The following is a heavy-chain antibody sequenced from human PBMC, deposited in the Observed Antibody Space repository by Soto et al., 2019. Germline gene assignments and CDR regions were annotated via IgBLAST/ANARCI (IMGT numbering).Heavy chain of an antibody. V-gene: IGHV1-69*01. D-gene: IGHD3-3*01. Sequence: VAVTRAPSCAAFGSSAILCVRHAPGQGLEWMGGISPIFGKANYGQKLQGRVTITADESTSTAYMELSSLRSEDTAVYYCARDSRSGSHDAFDRWGQGTMVT. CDR1: CAAFGSSA. CDR3: ARDSRSGSHDAFDR. J-gene: IGHJ3*02. CDR2: ISPIFGKA.